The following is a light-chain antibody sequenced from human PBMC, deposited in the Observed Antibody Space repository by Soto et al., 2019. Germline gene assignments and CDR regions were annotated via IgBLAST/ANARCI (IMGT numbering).Light chain of an antibody. CDR3: QTWGTGGVV. J-gene: IGLJ2*01. CDR2: LNSDGSH. V-gene: IGLV4-69*01. Sequence: QSVLTQSPSASASLGASVKLTCTLSSGHSYYAIAWHQQQPEKGPRYLMKLNSDGSHSKGDGIPDRFSGSSSGAERYLTISSLQSGDEADYYCQTWGTGGVVFGGGTKLTVL. CDR1: SGHSYYA.